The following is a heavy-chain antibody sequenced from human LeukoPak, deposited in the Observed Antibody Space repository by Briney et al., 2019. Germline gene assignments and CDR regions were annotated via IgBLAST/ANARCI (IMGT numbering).Heavy chain of an antibody. Sequence: PGGSLRLSCAAPGFTVSSNYMSWVRQAPGKGLEWVSVIYSGGSTYYADSVKGRFTISRDNSKNMLYLQMNSLRAEDTAVYYCARGGGYSGPTAYWGQGTLVTVSS. D-gene: IGHD5-12*01. CDR3: ARGGGYSGPTAY. CDR2: IYSGGST. J-gene: IGHJ4*02. V-gene: IGHV3-53*01. CDR1: GFTVSSNY.